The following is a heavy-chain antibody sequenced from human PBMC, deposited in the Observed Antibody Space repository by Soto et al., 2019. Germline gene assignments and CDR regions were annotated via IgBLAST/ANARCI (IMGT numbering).Heavy chain of an antibody. V-gene: IGHV1-8*02. J-gene: IGHJ5*02. CDR3: ARDRGSRGDGWFDP. Sequence: QVQLVQSGAEVKKPGSSVKVSCKASGGTFSSYAISWVRQAPGQGLEWMGGMNPNSGNTGYAQKFQGRVTMTRNTSISTAYMELSSLRSEDTAVYYCARDRGSRGDGWFDPWGQGTLVTVSS. D-gene: IGHD3-16*01. CDR2: MNPNSGNT. CDR1: GGTFSSYA.